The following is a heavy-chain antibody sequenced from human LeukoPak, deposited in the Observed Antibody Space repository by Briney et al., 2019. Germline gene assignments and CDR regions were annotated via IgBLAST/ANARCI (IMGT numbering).Heavy chain of an antibody. CDR2: ISHSSSYI. Sequence: GGSLRLSCAASGFTFSSYSMHWVRQAPGKGLEWVSSISHSSSYIYYADSVKGRFTISRDNAKNSLYLQMNGLRAEDTAVYYCARAYRDAFDIWGQETMVTVSS. J-gene: IGHJ3*02. CDR1: GFTFSSYS. V-gene: IGHV3-21*01. CDR3: ARAYRDAFDI.